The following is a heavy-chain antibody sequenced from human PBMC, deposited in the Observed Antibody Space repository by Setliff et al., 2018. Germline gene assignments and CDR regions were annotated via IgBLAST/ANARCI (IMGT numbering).Heavy chain of an antibody. CDR1: GYTFTSYG. Sequence: ASVKVSCKASGYTFTSYGISWVRQAPGQGLEWMGWISAYNGNTNYAQKLQGRVTMTTDTSTSTAYMELSSLRSEDTAVYYCATDQERFGELFDYWGQGTLVTVSS. CDR3: ATDQERFGELFDY. CDR2: ISAYNGNT. V-gene: IGHV1-18*01. D-gene: IGHD3-10*01. J-gene: IGHJ4*02.